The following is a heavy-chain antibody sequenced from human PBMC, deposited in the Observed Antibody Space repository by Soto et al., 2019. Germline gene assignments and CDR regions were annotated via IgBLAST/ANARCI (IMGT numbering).Heavy chain of an antibody. J-gene: IGHJ6*03. D-gene: IGHD3-3*01. Sequence: PGGSLRLSCAASGFTFSSYWMSCVRQAPGKGLEWVANIKQDGSEKYYVDSVKGRFTISRDNAKNSLYLQMNSLRAEDTAVYYCARDYDFWSGYPTYYYYYMDVWGKGTTVTVSS. CDR2: IKQDGSEK. CDR1: GFTFSSYW. V-gene: IGHV3-7*01. CDR3: ARDYDFWSGYPTYYYYYMDV.